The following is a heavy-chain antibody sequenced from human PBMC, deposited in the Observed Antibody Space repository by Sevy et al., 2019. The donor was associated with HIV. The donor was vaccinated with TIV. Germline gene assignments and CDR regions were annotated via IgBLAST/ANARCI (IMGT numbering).Heavy chain of an antibody. CDR1: GFTFTSYA. CDR3: ARDPYDSSGWRAFDI. D-gene: IGHD3-22*01. Sequence: GGSLRLSCAASGFTFTSYAMNWVRQAPGKGLEWVSGISGSGGGTYYADSVQGRFTISRDNSKNTLYLQMNSLRAEDTAVYYCARDPYDSSGWRAFDIWGQGTMVTVSS. J-gene: IGHJ3*02. CDR2: ISGSGGGT. V-gene: IGHV3-23*01.